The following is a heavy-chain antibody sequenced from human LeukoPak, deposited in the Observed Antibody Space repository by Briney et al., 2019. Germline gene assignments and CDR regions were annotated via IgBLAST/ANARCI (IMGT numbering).Heavy chain of an antibody. D-gene: IGHD3-22*01. CDR3: ARADPPYSDSSGYLDY. V-gene: IGHV4-61*01. CDR1: VGSVSSGSYY. Sequence: PSETLSLTCTVSVGSVSSGSYYWSWIRQPPGKGLEWIEYIYYSGSTNYNPSLKSRVTISVDTSKNQFSLKLSSVTAADTAVYYCARADPPYSDSSGYLDYWGQGTLVTVSS. CDR2: IYYSGST. J-gene: IGHJ4*02.